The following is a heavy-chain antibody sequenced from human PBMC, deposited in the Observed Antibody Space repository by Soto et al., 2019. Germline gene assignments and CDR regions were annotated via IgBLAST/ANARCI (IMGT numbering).Heavy chain of an antibody. CDR1: GGSISSYY. CDR3: ARGVKEVVGKEGIDY. D-gene: IGHD6-19*01. J-gene: IGHJ4*02. Sequence: QVQLQESGPGLVKPSETLSLTCTVSGGSISSYYWSWIRQPAGKGLEWIGRIYTSGSTNYNPSLKGRVTMSVDTSKNQFSLKLSSVIASDTAVYYCARGVKEVVGKEGIDYWGQGTLVTVSS. V-gene: IGHV4-4*07. CDR2: IYTSGST.